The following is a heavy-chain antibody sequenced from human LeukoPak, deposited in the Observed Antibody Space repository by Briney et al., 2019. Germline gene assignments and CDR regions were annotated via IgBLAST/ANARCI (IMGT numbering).Heavy chain of an antibody. V-gene: IGHV1-18*01. CDR2: ISAYNGNT. Sequence: GASVKVSCKASGYTFTSYGISWVRQAPGQGLEWMGRISAYNGNTNYAQKLQGRVTMTTDTSTSTAYMELRSLRSDDTAVYYCARGYYYGSGSYYNVVGEFDYWGQGTLVTVSS. D-gene: IGHD3-10*01. CDR3: ARGYYYGSGSYYNVVGEFDY. CDR1: GYTFTSYG. J-gene: IGHJ4*02.